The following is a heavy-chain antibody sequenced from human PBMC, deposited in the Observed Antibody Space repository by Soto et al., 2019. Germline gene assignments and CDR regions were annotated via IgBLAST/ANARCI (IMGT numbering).Heavy chain of an antibody. Sequence: PGRSLRLSCTCSVFTLTDHYIDWVRQAPGKGREWVGRSRDKAQGYSTTYAASVKGRFATSRDESKHSVYRQMNSLKTEDTAIYYSVRSPYFSDSSVYSRFFVYWGEGILVSVAS. J-gene: IGHJ4*02. CDR3: VRSPYFSDSSVYSRFFVY. CDR1: VFTLTDHY. CDR2: SRDKAQGYST. V-gene: IGHV3-72*01. D-gene: IGHD3-22*01.